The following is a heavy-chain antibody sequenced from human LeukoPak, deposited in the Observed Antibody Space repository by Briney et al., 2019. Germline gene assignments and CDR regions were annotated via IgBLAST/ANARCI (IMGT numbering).Heavy chain of an antibody. CDR3: ARGSSGSYYDY. CDR1: GVSFNGYY. CDR2: IYYSGST. D-gene: IGHD1-26*01. V-gene: IGHV4-59*01. Sequence: PSETLSLTCTVSGVSFNGYYWHWIRQSPGKGLEWIGYIYYSGSTNYNPSLKSRVTISVDTSKNQFSLKLSSVTAADTAVYYCARGSSGSYYDYWGQGTLVTVSS. J-gene: IGHJ4*02.